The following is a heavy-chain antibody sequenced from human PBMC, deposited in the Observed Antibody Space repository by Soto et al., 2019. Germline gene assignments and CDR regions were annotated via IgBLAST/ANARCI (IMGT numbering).Heavy chain of an antibody. V-gene: IGHV3-33*01. J-gene: IGHJ5*02. D-gene: IGHD2-2*01. CDR1: GFTFSSYG. CDR2: IWYDGSNK. CDR3: ARDGGNQYQLLSNWFDP. Sequence: GGSLRLSCAASGFTFSSYGMHWVRQAPGKGLEWVAVIWYDGSNKYYADSVKGRFTISRDNSKNTPYLQMNSLRAEDTAVYYCARDGGNQYQLLSNWFDPWGQGTLVTVSS.